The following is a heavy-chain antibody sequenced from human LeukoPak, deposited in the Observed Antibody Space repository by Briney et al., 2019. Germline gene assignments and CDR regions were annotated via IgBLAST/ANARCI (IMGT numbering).Heavy chain of an antibody. CDR1: GGSISSYF. CDR2: IYCSGST. J-gene: IGHJ4*02. D-gene: IGHD6-13*01. V-gene: IGHV4-59*08. Sequence: SETLSLTCTVSGGSISSYFWSWIRQPPGKGLEWIGYIYCSGSTNYNPSLKSRVTISVDTSKNQFSLKLTSVTAADTAVYYCARQGVAAAGYYFDYWGQGILVTVSS. CDR3: ARQGVAAAGYYFDY.